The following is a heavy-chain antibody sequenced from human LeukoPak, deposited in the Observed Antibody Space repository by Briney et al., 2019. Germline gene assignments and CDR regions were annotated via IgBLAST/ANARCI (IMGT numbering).Heavy chain of an antibody. D-gene: IGHD2-15*01. J-gene: IGHJ3*02. CDR2: VSSDSGYI. CDR3: ARVHCSGRGCFQRYDGFHI. Sequence: GGSLRLSCAASGFIFSDYSMNWVRQAPGKGLEWVSSVSSDSGYIYYADSVRGRFTVSRDNAKSSLFLQMNSLRDDDTAVYYCARVHCSGRGCFQRYDGFHIWGQGTVVTVSS. V-gene: IGHV3-21*01. CDR1: GFIFSDYS.